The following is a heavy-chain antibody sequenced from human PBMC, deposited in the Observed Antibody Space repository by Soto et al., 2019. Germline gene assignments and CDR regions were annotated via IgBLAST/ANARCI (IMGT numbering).Heavy chain of an antibody. V-gene: IGHV3-7*05. CDR3: AKDQNGYYYDSSGYAGPY. CDR2: IKEDGSGK. Sequence: PGGSLRLSCAASGFTFSNSWMSWVRQVPGKGLEWVANIKEDGSGKYYVDSVKGRFTISRDNAKNSLYLQMNSLRAEDTAVYYCAKDQNGYYYDSSGYAGPYWGQGTLVTVSS. J-gene: IGHJ4*02. D-gene: IGHD3-22*01. CDR1: GFTFSNSW.